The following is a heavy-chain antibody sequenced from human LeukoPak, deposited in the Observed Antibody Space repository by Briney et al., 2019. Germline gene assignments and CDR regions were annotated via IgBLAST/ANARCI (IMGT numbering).Heavy chain of an antibody. D-gene: IGHD2/OR15-2a*01. Sequence: PGGSLRLSCAASGFTFSSYSMNWVRQAPGKGLEWVSYISSSSSTIYYADSVKGRFTISRDNAKNSLYLQMNSLRAEDTAVYYCARDENSRGKGAHFDYWGQGTLVTVSS. CDR3: ARDENSRGKGAHFDY. V-gene: IGHV3-48*04. CDR1: GFTFSSYS. J-gene: IGHJ4*02. CDR2: ISSSSSTI.